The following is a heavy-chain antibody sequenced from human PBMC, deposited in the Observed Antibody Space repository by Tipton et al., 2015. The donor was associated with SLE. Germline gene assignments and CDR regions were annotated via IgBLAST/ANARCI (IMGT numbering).Heavy chain of an antibody. CDR2: VRDSGTT. J-gene: IGHJ4*02. Sequence: TLSLTCSVSGGSISAYHWTWIRQPPGKGLEWIGFVRDSGTTSYNPSLKSRVTMSVDMSKNQFSLKLNYVTAADTAVYYCARVLARYEILTGYSFPFDYWGQGTLVTVSS. V-gene: IGHV4-59*01. CDR3: ARVLARYEILTGYSFPFDY. D-gene: IGHD3-9*01. CDR1: GGSISAYH.